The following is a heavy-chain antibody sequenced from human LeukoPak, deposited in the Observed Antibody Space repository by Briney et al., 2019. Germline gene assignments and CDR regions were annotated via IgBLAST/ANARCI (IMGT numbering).Heavy chain of an antibody. Sequence: PGGSLRLSCAASGFSFSSYGMHWVRQAPGKGLEWVSFIRYDRGDKYYVDSVKGRFTISRDNSKNTLYLQMNSLRPEDTAEYYCAKDRISGGFDSWGQGTLVTVSS. CDR3: AKDRISGGFDS. CDR2: IRYDRGDK. J-gene: IGHJ4*02. D-gene: IGHD3-10*01. V-gene: IGHV3-30*02. CDR1: GFSFSSYG.